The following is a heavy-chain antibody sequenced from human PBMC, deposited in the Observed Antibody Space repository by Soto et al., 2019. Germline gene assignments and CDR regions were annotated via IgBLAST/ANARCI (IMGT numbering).Heavy chain of an antibody. CDR1: GYTFTGYY. D-gene: IGHD5-18*01. Sequence: GASVKVSCKASGYTFTGYYMHWVRQAPGQGLEWMGWINPNSGGTNYAQKFQGWVTMTRDTSISTAYMELSRLRSDDTAVYYCALNFGYSYGYQYYFDYWGQGTLVTVSS. CDR3: ALNFGYSYGYQYYFDY. CDR2: INPNSGGT. J-gene: IGHJ4*02. V-gene: IGHV1-2*04.